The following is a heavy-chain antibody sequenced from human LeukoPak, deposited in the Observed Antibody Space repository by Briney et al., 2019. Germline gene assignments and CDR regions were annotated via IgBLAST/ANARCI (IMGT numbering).Heavy chain of an antibody. J-gene: IGHJ3*01. CDR3: AREFSDSSGSL. D-gene: IGHD3-22*01. CDR1: GFTFSSYG. Sequence: PGGSLRLSCAASGFTFSSYGMHWVRQAPGKGLEWVAVIWYDGSNKYYADSVKGRFTISRDNSKNTLYLQMNSLRAEDTAVYYCAREFSDSSGSLWGQGTMVTVSS. CDR2: IWYDGSNK. V-gene: IGHV3-33*01.